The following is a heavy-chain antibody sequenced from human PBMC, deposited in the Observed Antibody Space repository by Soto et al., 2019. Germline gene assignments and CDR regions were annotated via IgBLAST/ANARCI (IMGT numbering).Heavy chain of an antibody. V-gene: IGHV3-30*18. D-gene: IGHD6-19*01. CDR1: GFTFSDYA. CDR2: VSHDGRNT. Sequence: VQLVESGGGVVQPGRSLRLSCAASGFTFSDYAMHWVRQAPGKGLEWVAVVSHDGRNTHYAESVKGRFTISRDSSKNTVSLEMTSLRAEDTAVYSCAKGVRQWLVTSDFNYWGQGALVTVSS. J-gene: IGHJ4*02. CDR3: AKGVRQWLVTSDFNY.